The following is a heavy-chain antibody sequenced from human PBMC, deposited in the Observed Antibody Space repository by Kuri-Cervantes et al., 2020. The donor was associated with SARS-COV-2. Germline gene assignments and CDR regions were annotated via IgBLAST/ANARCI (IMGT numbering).Heavy chain of an antibody. D-gene: IGHD1-1*01. Sequence: SVKVSCKTSGGNFNSDAIHWVRQAPEQGLEWMGGIIPIIGLANYAEMFQGRVTITADQSTTTAYMELSSLRAEDTAVYYCATTTGTGFHVLEYGMDVWGQGTTVTVSS. CDR2: IIPIIGLA. CDR1: GGNFNSDA. J-gene: IGHJ6*02. CDR3: ATTTGTGFHVLEYGMDV. V-gene: IGHV1-69*10.